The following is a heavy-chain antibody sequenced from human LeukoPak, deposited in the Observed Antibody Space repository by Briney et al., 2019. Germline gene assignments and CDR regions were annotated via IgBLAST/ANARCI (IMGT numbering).Heavy chain of an antibody. CDR2: ISYDGSNK. CDR1: GFTFSSYG. CDR3: ASRLLNMDV. Sequence: GGSLRLSCAASGFTFSSYGMHWVRQAPGKGLEWVAVISYDGSNKYYADSVKGRFTISRDNSKNTLYLQMNSLRAEDTAVYYCASRLLNMDVWGQGTTVTVSS. V-gene: IGHV3-30*03. J-gene: IGHJ6*02.